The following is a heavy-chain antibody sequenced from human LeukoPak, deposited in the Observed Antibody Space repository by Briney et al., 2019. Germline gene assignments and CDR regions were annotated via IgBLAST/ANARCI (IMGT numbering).Heavy chain of an antibody. CDR1: GGSIRSYY. Sequence: PSETLSLTCTVSGGSIRSYYWSWIRQPAGKGLEWIGRIYTSGSTNYNPSLKSRVTMSVDTSKNQFSLKLSSVTAADTAVYYCARDFHNSPHYGDFWSGYWDNWFDPWGQGTLVTVSS. CDR3: ARDFHNSPHYGDFWSGYWDNWFDP. V-gene: IGHV4-4*07. J-gene: IGHJ5*02. D-gene: IGHD3-3*01. CDR2: IYTSGST.